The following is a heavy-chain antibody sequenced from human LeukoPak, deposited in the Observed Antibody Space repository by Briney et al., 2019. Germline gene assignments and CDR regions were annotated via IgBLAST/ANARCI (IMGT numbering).Heavy chain of an antibody. CDR3: AKHEGSSGSYCHFHY. CDR2: ISGSGGST. CDR1: GFTFSSYA. J-gene: IGHJ4*02. D-gene: IGHD3-10*01. Sequence: PGGSLRLSCAASGFTFSSYAMSCVRQAPGKGLEWVSSISGSGGSTYYGDSVKGRFTISRDNSKNTLFLQMNRLRAEDTAVYYCAKHEGSSGSYCHFHYWGQGTLVTVSS. V-gene: IGHV3-23*01.